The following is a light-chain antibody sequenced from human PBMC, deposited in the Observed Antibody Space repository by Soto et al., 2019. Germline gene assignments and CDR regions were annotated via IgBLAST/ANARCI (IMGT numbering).Light chain of an antibody. J-gene: IGKJ4*01. V-gene: IGKV1-5*03. CDR1: QSISSW. CDR3: QQYKSFSLT. CDR2: KAS. Sequence: DIQMTQSPSTLSASVGDRVTITCRASQSISSWLAWYQHKPGKAPKLLIYKASSLESGVPSRFSGSGSGTEFTLTISSLQPDDFAIYYCQQYKSFSLTFVGGTKVEIK.